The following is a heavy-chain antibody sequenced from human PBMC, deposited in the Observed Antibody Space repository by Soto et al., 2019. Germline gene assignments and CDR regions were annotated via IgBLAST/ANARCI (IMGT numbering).Heavy chain of an antibody. D-gene: IGHD5-18*01. CDR1: GFTFSSYA. Sequence: EVQLLESGGGLVQPGGSLRLSCAASGFTFSSYAMSWVRQAPGKGLEWVSAISGSGGSTYYADSVKGRFTISRDNSKNTLYLQMNSLSAEDTAVYYCAKEEGYSYGTDYYYYGMDVWGQGTTVTVSS. CDR2: ISGSGGST. V-gene: IGHV3-23*01. CDR3: AKEEGYSYGTDYYYYGMDV. J-gene: IGHJ6*02.